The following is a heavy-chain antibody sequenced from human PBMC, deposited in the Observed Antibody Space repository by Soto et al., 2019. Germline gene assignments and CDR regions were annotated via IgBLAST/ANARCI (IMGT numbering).Heavy chain of an antibody. D-gene: IGHD3-16*01. J-gene: IGHJ4*02. CDR3: TIEGGVATTTYYFDY. Sequence: GGSLRLSCAASGFTFSNAWMSWVRQAPGKGLEWVGRIKSKTDGGTTDYAAPVKGRFTISRDDSKNTLYLQMNSLKTEDTAVYYCTIEGGVATTTYYFDYWGQGTLVTVSS. CDR1: GFTFSNAW. V-gene: IGHV3-15*01. CDR2: IKSKTDGGTT.